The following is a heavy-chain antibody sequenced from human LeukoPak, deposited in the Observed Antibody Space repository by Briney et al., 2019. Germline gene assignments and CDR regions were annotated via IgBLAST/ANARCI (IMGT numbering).Heavy chain of an antibody. Sequence: SQTLSLTCTVSGGAISIGPYYWNWVRQPAGKGLEWVGRISSRGSTLYNPSLKSRLTLSIETSNNYFSMSLNSVTAADTAVYFCARVVPRYYDTSGANWFDPWGQGTLVTVSS. V-gene: IGHV4-61*02. CDR2: ISSRGST. CDR3: ARVVPRYYDTSGANWFDP. J-gene: IGHJ5*02. D-gene: IGHD3-22*01. CDR1: GGAISIGPYY.